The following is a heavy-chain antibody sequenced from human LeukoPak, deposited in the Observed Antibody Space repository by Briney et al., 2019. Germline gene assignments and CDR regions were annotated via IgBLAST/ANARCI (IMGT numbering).Heavy chain of an antibody. V-gene: IGHV3-7*03. CDR1: GFTFSRYW. CDR2: VKEDGSQK. Sequence: GGSLRLSCAASGFTFSRYWMSWGRQAPGKGLEWVASVKEDGSQKNYADTVEGRFTISRDNAKKTLVLQMNSLRVEDTAIYYCAREAYWGPGTLVTVSS. J-gene: IGHJ4*02. CDR3: AREAY.